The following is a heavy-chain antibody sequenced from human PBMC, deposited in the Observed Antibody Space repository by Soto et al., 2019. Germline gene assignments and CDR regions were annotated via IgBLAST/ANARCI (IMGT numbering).Heavy chain of an antibody. D-gene: IGHD3-9*01. CDR3: VRGSNDWYGLDY. Sequence: EVHLVESGGGLVQPGGSLRLSCVASGITFNNYWMHWVRQAPGKGLEWVSRASRDATTINYADSVNGRFAISRDNARNTLYLLMNNLRAEDAALYYCVRGSNDWYGLDYWGQGTWVTVSS. V-gene: IGHV3-74*01. J-gene: IGHJ4*02. CDR1: GITFNNYW. CDR2: ASRDATTI.